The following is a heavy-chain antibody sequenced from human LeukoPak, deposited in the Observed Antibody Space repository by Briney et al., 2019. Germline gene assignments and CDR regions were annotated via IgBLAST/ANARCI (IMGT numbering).Heavy chain of an antibody. CDR1: GGSFSGYY. D-gene: IGHD3-10*01. Sequence: SETLSLTCAVYGGSFSGYYWSWIRQPPGMGLEWIGEINHSGSTNYNPSLKSRVTISVDTSKNQFSLKLSSVTAADTAVYYCARRFQGENYFDYWGQGTLVTVSS. V-gene: IGHV4-34*01. J-gene: IGHJ4*02. CDR2: INHSGST. CDR3: ARRFQGENYFDY.